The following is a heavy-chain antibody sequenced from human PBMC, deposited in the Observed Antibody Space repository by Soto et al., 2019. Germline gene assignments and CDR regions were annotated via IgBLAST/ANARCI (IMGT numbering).Heavy chain of an antibody. Sequence: SLKVSYKASRVAFSKFIVTWVRQAPGLGLEWVGGIIPIFGTANYAQKFQGRVTITADESTSTSYMEVNNLRSEDTAVYYCAKVRYSSPMGYYYVMDVWGQGTMVTVSS. CDR1: RVAFSKFI. CDR2: IIPIFGTA. CDR3: AKVRYSSPMGYYYVMDV. V-gene: IGHV1-69*13. D-gene: IGHD6-19*01. J-gene: IGHJ6*02.